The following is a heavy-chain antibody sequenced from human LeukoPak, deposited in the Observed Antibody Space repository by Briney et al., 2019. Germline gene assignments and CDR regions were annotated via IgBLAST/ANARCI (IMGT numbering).Heavy chain of an antibody. J-gene: IGHJ5*02. CDR3: ARALFDLWSGYYFPNWFDP. CDR2: IYYSGST. Sequence: SETLSLTCTVSGGSISSYYWSWLRQPPGKGLEWIGYIYYSGSTNYNPSLKSRVTISVDTSKNQFSLKLSSVTAADTAVYYCARALFDLWSGYYFPNWFDPWGQGTLVTVSS. V-gene: IGHV4-59*01. CDR1: GGSISSYY. D-gene: IGHD3-3*01.